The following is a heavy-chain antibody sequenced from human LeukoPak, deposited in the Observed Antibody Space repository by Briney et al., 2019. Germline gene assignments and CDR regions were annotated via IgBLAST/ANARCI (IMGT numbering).Heavy chain of an antibody. D-gene: IGHD4-23*01. J-gene: IGHJ6*03. V-gene: IGHV4-34*01. CDR1: GGSFSDYY. CDR2: INHSGST. Sequence: PSETLSLTCVVYGGSFSDYYWSWVRQPPGKGLEWIGEINHSGSTNYNPSLKSRVTISVDTSKNQFSLKLSSVTAADTAVYYCAREEDYGGNSYYMDVWGKGTTVTVSS. CDR3: AREEDYGGNSYYMDV.